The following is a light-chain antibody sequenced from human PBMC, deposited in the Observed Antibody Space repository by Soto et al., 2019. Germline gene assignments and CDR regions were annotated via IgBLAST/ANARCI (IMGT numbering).Light chain of an antibody. CDR1: QSISSY. V-gene: IGKV1-39*01. Sequence: DIQMTPSPSSLSASVGDRVTITCRASQSISSYLNWYQQNPGKAAKLLIYAASSLQSGVPSRLSSSRSGTDLTLTISILQPEEFAAYYWQRSYRTPYTFRQGSKLEIK. CDR2: AAS. CDR3: QRSYRTPYT. J-gene: IGKJ2*01.